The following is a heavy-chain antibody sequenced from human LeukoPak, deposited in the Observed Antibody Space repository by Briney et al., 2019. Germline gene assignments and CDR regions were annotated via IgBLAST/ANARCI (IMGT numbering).Heavy chain of an antibody. V-gene: IGHV4-59*13. CDR1: GGSISAYY. J-gene: IGHJ6*03. D-gene: IGHD5-12*01. Sequence: SSETLSLTCTVSGGSISAYYCSSIRRPPGKGLEWIGYMYYSGSPNYNPPLKSQVTISVDTSKNQFSLKLSSVTAADTAVYYCARAIRGYVISHYYYYMDVWGKGTTVTVSS. CDR2: MYYSGSP. CDR3: ARAIRGYVISHYYYYMDV.